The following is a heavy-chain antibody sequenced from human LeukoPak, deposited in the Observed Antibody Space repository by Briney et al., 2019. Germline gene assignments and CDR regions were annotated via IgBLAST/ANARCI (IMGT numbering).Heavy chain of an antibody. CDR1: GFTFSNYG. J-gene: IGHJ4*02. Sequence: GGSLRLSCVASGFTFSNYGMTWVRQSPAKGLEWVSGISGSGDRANYADSLKGRFTISRDNSKRTVYLQMDSLRADDTAVYYCARDDSDLNYYDSSGYYGAYHWGQGTLLTVSS. D-gene: IGHD3-22*01. V-gene: IGHV3-23*01. CDR3: ARDDSDLNYYDSSGYYGAYH. CDR2: ISGSGDRA.